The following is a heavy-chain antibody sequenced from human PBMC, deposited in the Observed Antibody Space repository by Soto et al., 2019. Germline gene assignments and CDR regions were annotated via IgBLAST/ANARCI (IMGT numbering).Heavy chain of an antibody. V-gene: IGHV3-15*01. CDR2: IKSKTDGGTT. D-gene: IGHD2-15*01. CDR3: TTDSGALGYCSGGSCYSYYYYYGMDG. J-gene: IGHJ6*02. Sequence: TGGSLRLSCAASGFTFSNAWMSWVRQAPGKGLEWVGRIKSKTDGGTTDYAAPVKGRFTISRDDSKNTLYLQMNSLKTEDTAVYYCTTDSGALGYCSGGSCYSYYYYYGMDGWGQGTTVTVSS. CDR1: GFTFSNAW.